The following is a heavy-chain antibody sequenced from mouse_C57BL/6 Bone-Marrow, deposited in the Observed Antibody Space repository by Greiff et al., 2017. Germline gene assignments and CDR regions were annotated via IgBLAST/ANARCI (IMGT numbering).Heavy chain of an antibody. D-gene: IGHD3-2*02. CDR2: IDPENGDT. CDR3: TLSQALFDY. Sequence: DVQLQESGAELVRPGASVKLSCTASGFNIKDDYMHWVKQRPEQGLEWIGWIDPENGDTEYASKFQGKATITADTSSNTAYLQLSSLTSEDTAVYYCTLSQALFDYWGQGTTLTVSS. CDR1: GFNIKDDY. V-gene: IGHV14-4*01. J-gene: IGHJ2*01.